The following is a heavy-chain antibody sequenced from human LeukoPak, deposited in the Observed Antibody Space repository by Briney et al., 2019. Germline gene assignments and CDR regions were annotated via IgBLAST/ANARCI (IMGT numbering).Heavy chain of an antibody. CDR1: GFPFISYA. CDR3: EKETKTRAGPIDY. D-gene: IGHD2-2*01. J-gene: IGHJ4*02. Sequence: QPGGSLRLSLAASGFPFISYAMSLVRQAPGKGLEWVSAISASGGSTYYADSVKGRFTISRDNSKNTLFLQMNSLRVEDTAVYYCEKETKTRAGPIDYWGQGTLVTVSS. CDR2: ISASGGST. V-gene: IGHV3-23*01.